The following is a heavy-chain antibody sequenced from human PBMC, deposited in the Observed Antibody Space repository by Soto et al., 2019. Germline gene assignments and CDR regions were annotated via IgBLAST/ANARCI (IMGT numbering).Heavy chain of an antibody. CDR2: INAGNGNT. V-gene: IGHV1-3*01. D-gene: IGHD2-2*01. CDR3: ARDQGQQSPTHLLIFDY. J-gene: IGHJ4*02. CDR1: GYSFTSYA. Sequence: ASVKVSCRASGYSFTSYAMHWVRQAPGQRLEWMGWINAGNGNTKYSQKFQGRVTITRDTSASTAYMELSSLRSEDTAVYYCARDQGQQSPTHLLIFDYWGQGTLVTVS.